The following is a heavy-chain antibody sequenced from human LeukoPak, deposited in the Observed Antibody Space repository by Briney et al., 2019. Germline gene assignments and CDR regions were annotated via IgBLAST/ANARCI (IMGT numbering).Heavy chain of an antibody. Sequence: QSGGSLRLSCAASGFTFSSYALSWVRQAPGKGLEWVSAISENGGTTFYADSVKGRFTITRDNSKNTLFVQMNSLRGEDTAVYYCAKDYGPKQLVFLDSWGQGTLVTDSS. V-gene: IGHV3-23*01. CDR3: AKDYGPKQLVFLDS. CDR2: ISENGGTT. J-gene: IGHJ4*02. D-gene: IGHD6-13*01. CDR1: GFTFSSYA.